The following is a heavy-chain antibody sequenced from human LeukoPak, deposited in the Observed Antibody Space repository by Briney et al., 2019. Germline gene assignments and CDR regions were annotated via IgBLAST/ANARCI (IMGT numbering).Heavy chain of an antibody. CDR1: GFTFSSYE. CDR3: ARAGDYGDLIFVGAFDI. V-gene: IGHV3-48*03. Sequence: GGSLRLSCAASGFTFSSYEMNWVRQDPGKGLEWVSYISSSGSTIYYADSVKGRFTISRDNAKNSLYLQMNSLRAEDTAVYYCARAGDYGDLIFVGAFDIWGQGTMVTVSS. CDR2: ISSSGSTI. D-gene: IGHD4-17*01. J-gene: IGHJ3*02.